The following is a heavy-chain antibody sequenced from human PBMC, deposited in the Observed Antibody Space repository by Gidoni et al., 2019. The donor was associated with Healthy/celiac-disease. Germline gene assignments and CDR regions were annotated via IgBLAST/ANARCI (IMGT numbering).Heavy chain of an antibody. D-gene: IGHD2-8*01. Sequence: EVPLVESGGGLVKPGGSLRLYCAASGFTFSSYSMNWVRQAPGKGLEWVSSISSTSSYINYADSLKGRFTISRDNAKNSLYLQMNSLRAEDTAVYYCAVYAYDYWGQGTLVTVSS. CDR1: GFTFSSYS. CDR2: ISSTSSYI. J-gene: IGHJ4*02. V-gene: IGHV3-21*01. CDR3: AVYAYDY.